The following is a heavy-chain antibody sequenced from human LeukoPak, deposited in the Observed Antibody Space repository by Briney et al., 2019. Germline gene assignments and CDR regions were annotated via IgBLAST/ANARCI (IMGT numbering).Heavy chain of an antibody. CDR3: ARDQENSRSSSRKVGAFDI. CDR2: ISYDGSNK. D-gene: IGHD6-13*01. Sequence: RPGGSLRLSCAASGFTFSSYAMHWVRQAPGKGLEWVAVISYDGSNKYYADSVKGRFTISRDNSKNTLYLQMNSLRAEDTAVYYCARDQENSRSSSRKVGAFDIWGQGTMVTVAS. J-gene: IGHJ3*02. CDR1: GFTFSSYA. V-gene: IGHV3-30-3*01.